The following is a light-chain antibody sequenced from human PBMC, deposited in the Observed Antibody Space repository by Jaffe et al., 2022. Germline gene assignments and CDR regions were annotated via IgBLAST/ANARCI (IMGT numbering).Light chain of an antibody. CDR1: SSDIGANNY. J-gene: IGLJ2*01. CDR2: EVY. Sequence: QSALTQPASVSGSPGQSITISCTGTSSDIGANNYVSWYQQHPGKAPKVMIYEVYNRPSGVSFRFSGSKSGNTASLTITGLQAEDEADYYCNSYTNTGTRVFGGGTKLTVL. CDR3: NSYTNTGTRV. V-gene: IGLV2-14*03.